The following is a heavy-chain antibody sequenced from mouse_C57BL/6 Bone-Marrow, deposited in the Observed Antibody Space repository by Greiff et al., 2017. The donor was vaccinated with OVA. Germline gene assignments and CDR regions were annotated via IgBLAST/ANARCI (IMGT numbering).Heavy chain of an antibody. D-gene: IGHD1-1*01. J-gene: IGHJ1*03. CDR2: INPYNGGT. CDR1: GYTFTDYY. V-gene: IGHV1-19*01. Sequence: VQLQQSGPVLVKPGASVKMSCKASGYTFTDYYMNWVKQSHGKSLEWIGVINPYNGGTSYNQKFKGKATLTVDKSSSTAYMELNSLTSEDSAVYYCARIGHYYGSSYWYFDVWGTGTTVTVSS. CDR3: ARIGHYYGSSYWYFDV.